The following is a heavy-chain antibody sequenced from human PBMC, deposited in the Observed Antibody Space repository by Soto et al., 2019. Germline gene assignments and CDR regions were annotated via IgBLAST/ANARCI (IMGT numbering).Heavy chain of an antibody. D-gene: IGHD3-10*01. V-gene: IGHV4-39*01. Sequence: SETLSLTCTVSGGSISSSSYYWGWIRQPPGKGLEWIGSIYYSGSTYYNPSLKSRVTISVDTSKNQFSLKLSSVTAADTAVYYCAVGGIGGSGSYYISSNWFDPWGQGTLVTVS. CDR3: AVGGIGGSGSYYISSNWFDP. J-gene: IGHJ5*02. CDR2: IYYSGST. CDR1: GGSISSSSYY.